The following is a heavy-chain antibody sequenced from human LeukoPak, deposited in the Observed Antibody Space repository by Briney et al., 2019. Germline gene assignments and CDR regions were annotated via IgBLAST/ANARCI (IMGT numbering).Heavy chain of an antibody. V-gene: IGHV1-69*01. D-gene: IGHD4-17*01. CDR1: GGTFRSYA. CDR2: IIPMINTP. J-gene: IGHJ4*02. Sequence: SVKVSCKASGGTFRSYAITWVRPAPGKGLEWMGGIIPMINTPKYAQKFQGRVSITADESTSTGYMEVSSLRSEDTAVYYCAIFQGTYGDNENDYWGQGTLVTVSS. CDR3: AIFQGTYGDNENDY.